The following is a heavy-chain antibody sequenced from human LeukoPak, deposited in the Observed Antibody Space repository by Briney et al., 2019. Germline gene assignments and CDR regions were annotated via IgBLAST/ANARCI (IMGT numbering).Heavy chain of an antibody. Sequence: ASVKVSCKASGGTFSSYAISWVRQAPGQGLEWMGGIIPIFGTANYAQKFQGRVTITTDESTSTAYMELSSLRSEGTAVYYCATYCSSTSSAIDAFDIWGQGTMVTVSS. CDR1: GGTFSSYA. CDR2: IIPIFGTA. D-gene: IGHD2-2*01. J-gene: IGHJ3*02. CDR3: ATYCSSTSSAIDAFDI. V-gene: IGHV1-69*05.